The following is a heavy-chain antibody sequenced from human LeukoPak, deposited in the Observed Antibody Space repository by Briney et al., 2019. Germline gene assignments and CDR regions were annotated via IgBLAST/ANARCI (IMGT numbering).Heavy chain of an antibody. CDR2: ISFDGSNK. CDR1: GFTFSSFA. J-gene: IGHJ4*02. V-gene: IGHV3-30*18. D-gene: IGHD6-13*01. CDR3: AKDLEVAAAQGNYFDY. Sequence: GGSLRLSCAASGFTFSSFAMHWVRQAPGKGLEWLALISFDGSNKYYADSVKGRFTISRDISKNTLSLQINSLRVEDTAVYYCAKDLEVAAAQGNYFDYWGQGTLVTVSS.